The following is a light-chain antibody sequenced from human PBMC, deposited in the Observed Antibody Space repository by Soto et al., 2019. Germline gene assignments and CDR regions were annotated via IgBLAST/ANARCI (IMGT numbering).Light chain of an antibody. V-gene: IGKV3-20*01. Sequence: EIVLTQSPGTLSLSPGERATLSCRASQSVSSTYLAWYQQKPGQAPRLLIYATSTRATGIPDRFSGSGSGTEFSLTINRLEPEDSAVYYCQQFLTSPPKYTFGQGTKVDIK. CDR3: QQFLTSPPKYT. CDR2: ATS. CDR1: QSVSSTY. J-gene: IGKJ2*01.